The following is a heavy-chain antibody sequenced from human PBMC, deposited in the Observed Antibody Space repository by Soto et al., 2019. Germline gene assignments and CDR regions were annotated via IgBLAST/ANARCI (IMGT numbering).Heavy chain of an antibody. CDR3: AKDLYSSSWNLYYYYYGMDV. V-gene: IGHV3-43*01. CDR2: ISWDGGST. Sequence: GSLRLSCAASGFTFDDYTMHWVRQAPGKGLEWVSLISWDGGSTYYADSVKGRFTISRDNSKNSLYLQMNSLRTEDTALYYCAKDLYSSSWNLYYYYYGMDVWGQGTTVTVSS. CDR1: GFTFDDYT. J-gene: IGHJ6*02. D-gene: IGHD6-13*01.